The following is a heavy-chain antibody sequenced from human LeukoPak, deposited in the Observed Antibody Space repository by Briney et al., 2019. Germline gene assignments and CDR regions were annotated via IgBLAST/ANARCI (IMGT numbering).Heavy chain of an antibody. CDR1: GHTLTDIS. D-gene: IGHD3-16*02. Sequence: ASVKISCRVSGHTLTDISMHWVRQAPGKGLEWLGGLDREEGESIYAPRFQGRLTMTEDPSTDTAYMELSSLQSEDTAVYYCATDASFRDDIWQNYRSGWGQGTLVTVSS. V-gene: IGHV1-24*01. CDR3: ATDASFRDDIWQNYRSG. J-gene: IGHJ4*02. CDR2: LDREEGES.